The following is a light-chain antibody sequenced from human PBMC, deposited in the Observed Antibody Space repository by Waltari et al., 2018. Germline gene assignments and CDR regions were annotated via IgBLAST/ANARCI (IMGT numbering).Light chain of an antibody. CDR3: QVWDSSTAWV. CDR2: RDR. Sequence: SYELSQPLSVSVALGQTANLTCGGKNIGIKNVHWYQKKPGQAPVPDIYRDRSRPSGIPERFSGSNSGNTATLTISRAQAGDEADYYCQVWDSSTAWVFGGGTKLAVL. CDR1: NIGIKN. V-gene: IGLV3-9*01. J-gene: IGLJ3*02.